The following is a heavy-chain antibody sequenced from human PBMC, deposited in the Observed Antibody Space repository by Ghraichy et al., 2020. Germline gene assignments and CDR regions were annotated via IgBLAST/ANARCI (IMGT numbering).Heavy chain of an antibody. Sequence: SQTLSLTCAVYGGSFSGYYWSWIRQPPGKGLEWIGEINHSGSTNYNPSLKSRVTISVDTSKNQFSLKLSSVTAADTAVYYCASTPYDSSGYYPWDQGTLVTVSS. D-gene: IGHD3-22*01. CDR2: INHSGST. CDR3: ASTPYDSSGYYP. CDR1: GGSFSGYY. V-gene: IGHV4-34*01. J-gene: IGHJ4*02.